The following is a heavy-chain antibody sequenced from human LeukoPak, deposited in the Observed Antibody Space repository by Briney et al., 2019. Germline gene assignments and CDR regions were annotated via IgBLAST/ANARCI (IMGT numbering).Heavy chain of an antibody. D-gene: IGHD3-22*01. Sequence: PSETLSLTCAVYGGSFSGYYWSWIRQPPGKGLEWIGEINHSGSTNYNPSLKSRVTISVDTSKNQFSLKLSSVTAADTAVYYCARGASYYYDSGGYFGAFDIWGQGTMVTVSS. CDR1: GGSFSGYY. CDR3: ARGASYYYDSGGYFGAFDI. CDR2: INHSGST. J-gene: IGHJ3*02. V-gene: IGHV4-34*01.